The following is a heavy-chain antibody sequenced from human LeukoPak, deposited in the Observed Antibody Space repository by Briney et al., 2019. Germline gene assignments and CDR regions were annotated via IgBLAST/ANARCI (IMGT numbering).Heavy chain of an antibody. Sequence: SVRVSCKASGNTFTGYYMHWVRQAPGQGLEWMGRIIPILGIANYAQKFQGRVTITADKSTSTAYMELSSLRSEDTAVYYCAGEQEERPYDYVWGSYRDTYGKYYFGYWGQGTLVTVSS. CDR3: AGEQEERPYDYVWGSYRDTYGKYYFGY. J-gene: IGHJ4*02. CDR1: GNTFTGYY. V-gene: IGHV1-69*04. D-gene: IGHD3-16*02. CDR2: IIPILGIA.